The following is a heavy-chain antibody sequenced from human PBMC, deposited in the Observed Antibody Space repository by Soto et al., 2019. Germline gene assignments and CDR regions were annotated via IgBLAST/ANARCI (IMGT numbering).Heavy chain of an antibody. V-gene: IGHV4-61*01. D-gene: IGHD3-3*01. J-gene: IGHJ6*02. CDR1: GGSVSSGSYY. CDR3: ARALFFTIFGVGPIGYYYEGMEV. CDR2: IYYSGST. Sequence: SETLSLTCTVSGGSVSSGSYYWSWGRQPPGKGLEWIGYIYYSGSTNYNPSLKSRVTISVDTSKNQFSRKLSSVTAADTAVYYCARALFFTIFGVGPIGYYYEGMEVWGQGTTVTVSS.